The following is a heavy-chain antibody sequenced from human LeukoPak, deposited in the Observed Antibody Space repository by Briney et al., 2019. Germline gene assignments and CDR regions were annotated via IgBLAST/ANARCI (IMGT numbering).Heavy chain of an antibody. Sequence: GGSLRLSCAASGFTFSSYSMNWVRQAPGKGLEWVSSISSSSYIYYADSVKGRFTISRDNAKNSLYLQMNSLGAEDTAVYYCARDTPGYNWNDGCFDYWGQGTLVTVSS. CDR1: GFTFSSYS. CDR3: ARDTPGYNWNDGCFDY. CDR2: ISSSSYI. D-gene: IGHD1-1*01. J-gene: IGHJ4*02. V-gene: IGHV3-21*01.